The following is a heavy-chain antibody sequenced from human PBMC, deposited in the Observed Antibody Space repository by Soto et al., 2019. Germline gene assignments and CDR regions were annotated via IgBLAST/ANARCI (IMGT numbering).Heavy chain of an antibody. CDR3: ARDRGYDAHDYYYNAMDV. D-gene: IGHD3-10*01. CDR2: TIPALGKT. CDR1: GDNFKKNV. Sequence: SVKVSCKTSGDNFKKNVFTWVRQAPGQGLEWMGGTIPALGKTHYIEKFQGRVTITVDDATRTVYMEVRDLTSEDTAVYYCARDRGYDAHDYYYNAMDVWGQGTTVTVSS. V-gene: IGHV1-69*10. J-gene: IGHJ6*02.